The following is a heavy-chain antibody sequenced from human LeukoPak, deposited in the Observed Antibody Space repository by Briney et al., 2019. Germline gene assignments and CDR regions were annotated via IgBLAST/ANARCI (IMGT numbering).Heavy chain of an antibody. CDR1: GFTFSSYA. Sequence: GGSLRLSCAASGFTFSSYAMHWVRQAPGKGLEWVAVISYDGSNKYYADSVKGRFTISRDNSKNTLYLQMNSLRAEDTAVYYCARSMITFGTDAFDIWGQGTMVTVSS. D-gene: IGHD3-16*01. J-gene: IGHJ3*02. CDR2: ISYDGSNK. CDR3: ARSMITFGTDAFDI. V-gene: IGHV3-30-3*01.